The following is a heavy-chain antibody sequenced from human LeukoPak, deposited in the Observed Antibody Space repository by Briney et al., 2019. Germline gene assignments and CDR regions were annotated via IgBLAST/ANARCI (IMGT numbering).Heavy chain of an antibody. J-gene: IGHJ4*02. CDR3: ARDGGSAWFLDY. V-gene: IGHV3-23*01. CDR1: GFTFSSYA. Sequence: GGSLRLSCAASGFTFSSYAMSWVRQAPGKGLEWVSAISGSGGSTYYADSVKGRFTISRDNSKNTLYLQMNSLRAEDTAVYYCARDGGSAWFLDYWGQGTLVTVSS. D-gene: IGHD6-19*01. CDR2: ISGSGGST.